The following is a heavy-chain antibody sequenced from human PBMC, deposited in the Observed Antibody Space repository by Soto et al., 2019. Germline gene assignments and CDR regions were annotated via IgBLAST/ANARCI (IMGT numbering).Heavy chain of an antibody. CDR3: ATRVGPSGRYYFDS. CDR1: GFTGSSNF. V-gene: IGHV3-53*01. J-gene: IGHJ4*02. CDR2: IYTNDLT. Sequence: GGSLRLSCAASGFTGSSNFMSWVRQAPGRGLEWVSVIYTNDLTSYSDSVKGRFTISLDNSNNTLYLQMTSLRAEDTAIYYCATRVGPSGRYYFDSWGQGALVTVSS. D-gene: IGHD1-26*01.